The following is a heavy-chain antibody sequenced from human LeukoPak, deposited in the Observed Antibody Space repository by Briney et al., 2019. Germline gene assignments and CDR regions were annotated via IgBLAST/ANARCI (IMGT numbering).Heavy chain of an antibody. D-gene: IGHD4-17*01. CDR2: INHSGST. CDR1: GGSFNGYY. V-gene: IGHV4-34*01. Sequence: TSETLSLTCAVYGGSFNGYYWSWIRQPPGKGLEWIGEINHSGSTNYHPSLKRRVTISVNTSKKHFPLTLNSVTAANTAVYYWAYSTTPEEYWGQGTLVTVSS. CDR3: AYSTTPEEY. J-gene: IGHJ4*02.